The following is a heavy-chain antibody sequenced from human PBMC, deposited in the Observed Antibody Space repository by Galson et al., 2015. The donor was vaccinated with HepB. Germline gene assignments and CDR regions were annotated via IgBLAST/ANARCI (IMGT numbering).Heavy chain of an antibody. Sequence: SVKVSCKASGYTFTSYYMHWVRQAPGQGLEWMGIINPSGGSTSYAQKFQGRVTMTRDTSTSTVYMELSSLRSEDTAVYYCARDGIAAETESLYWFDPWGQGTLVTVSS. CDR2: INPSGGST. J-gene: IGHJ5*02. CDR3: ARDGIAAETESLYWFDP. CDR1: GYTFTSYY. D-gene: IGHD6-13*01. V-gene: IGHV1-46*03.